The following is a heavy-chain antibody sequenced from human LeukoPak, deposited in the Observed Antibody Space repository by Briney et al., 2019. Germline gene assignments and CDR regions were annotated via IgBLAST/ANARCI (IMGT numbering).Heavy chain of an antibody. D-gene: IGHD2-2*01. V-gene: IGHV1-2*06. Sequence: VASVKVPCKASGYTFTGYYMHWVRQAPGQGLEWMGRINPNSGGTNYAQKFQGRVTMTRDTSISTAYMELSRLRSDDTAVYYCASFLKIVVAGNWFDPWGQGTLVTVSS. J-gene: IGHJ5*02. CDR2: INPNSGGT. CDR1: GYTFTGYY. CDR3: ASFLKIVVAGNWFDP.